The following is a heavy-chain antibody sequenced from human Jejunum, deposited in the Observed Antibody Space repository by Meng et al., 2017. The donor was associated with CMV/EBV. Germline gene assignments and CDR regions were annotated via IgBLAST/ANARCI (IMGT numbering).Heavy chain of an antibody. CDR3: ARDLGYYYGSGSYYNWFDP. V-gene: IGHV4-59*12. CDR2: IFSSGTT. D-gene: IGHD3-10*01. Sequence: IRDYYWSWIRQPPGKGLEWIGYIFSSGTTDYNPSLKSRVTMSVDMSKNQVSLTLTSVTAADTAVYYCARDLGYYYGSGSYYNWFDPWGQGTLVTVSS. J-gene: IGHJ5*02. CDR1: IRDYY.